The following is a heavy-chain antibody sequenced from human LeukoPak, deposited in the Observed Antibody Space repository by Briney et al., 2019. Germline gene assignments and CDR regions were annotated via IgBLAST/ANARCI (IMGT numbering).Heavy chain of an antibody. CDR3: VVASTARGGIDF. D-gene: IGHD5-18*01. CDR2: MNQDGSEK. Sequence: PGGSLRLSCVASGFTFSSYWMSWVRQAPGKGLEWVANMNQDGSEKYYVDSVRGRFTISRDNAKNSLYLQMNSLRVEDTAVYYCVVASTARGGIDFWGQGTLVTVSS. CDR1: GFTFSSYW. J-gene: IGHJ4*02. V-gene: IGHV3-7*03.